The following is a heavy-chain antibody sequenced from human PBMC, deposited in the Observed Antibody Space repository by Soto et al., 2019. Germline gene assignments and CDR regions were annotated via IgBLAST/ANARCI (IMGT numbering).Heavy chain of an antibody. D-gene: IGHD3-9*01. CDR1: GFTVTDAW. CDR2: IRSNIDGGTT. V-gene: IGHV3-15*07. Sequence: GGSLRLSCAASGFTVTDAWINWVRQTPGKGLEWVGRIRSNIDGGTTDYAAPVKGRFAVSRDDSSNVVYLQMNSLTTEDTAIYYCTTGPQLSTVFFRFGYWGHGTLVTVSS. CDR3: TTGPQLSTVFFRFGY. J-gene: IGHJ4*01.